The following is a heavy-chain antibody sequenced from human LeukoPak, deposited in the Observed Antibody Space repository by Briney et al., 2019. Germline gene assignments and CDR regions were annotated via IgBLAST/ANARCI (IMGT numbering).Heavy chain of an antibody. CDR2: ISSSGSTI. CDR1: GFTFSSYE. D-gene: IGHD1-26*01. CDR3: ASWGEGALDN. J-gene: IGHJ4*02. Sequence: GGSLRLSCAASGFTFSSYEMNWVRQAPGKGLEWVSYISSSGSTIYYANSVKGRFTISRDNAKKSLYLQMNSLRVEDTGVYYCASWGEGALDNWGQGTLVTVSS. V-gene: IGHV3-48*03.